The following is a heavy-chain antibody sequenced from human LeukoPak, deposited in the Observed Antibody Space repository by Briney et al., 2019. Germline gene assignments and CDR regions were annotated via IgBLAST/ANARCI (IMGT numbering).Heavy chain of an antibody. V-gene: IGHV3-74*01. CDR2: INSDGSST. Sequence: PGGSLRLSCAASGFTFSSYWMHWVRQAPGKGLVWVSRINSDGSSTSYADSVKGRFTISRDNAKNTLYLQMNSLRAEDTAVYYCARTQLEREGNDAFDIWGQGTMVTVSS. CDR1: GFTFSSYW. D-gene: IGHD1-1*01. J-gene: IGHJ3*02. CDR3: ARTQLEREGNDAFDI.